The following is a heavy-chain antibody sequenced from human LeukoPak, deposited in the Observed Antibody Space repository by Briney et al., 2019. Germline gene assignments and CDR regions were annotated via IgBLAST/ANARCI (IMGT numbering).Heavy chain of an antibody. D-gene: IGHD5-12*01. J-gene: IGHJ3*02. CDR3: ARSRVATDAFDI. CDR1: GGSISSGSYY. V-gene: IGHV4-61*02. CDR2: IYTSGST. Sequence: PSETLSLTCTVSGGSISSGSYYWSLIRQPPGKGLQWIGGIYTSGSTNYDPSLKSRVTISVDTSKNQFSLKLSSVTAAETAVYYCARSRVATDAFDIWGQGTMVTVSS.